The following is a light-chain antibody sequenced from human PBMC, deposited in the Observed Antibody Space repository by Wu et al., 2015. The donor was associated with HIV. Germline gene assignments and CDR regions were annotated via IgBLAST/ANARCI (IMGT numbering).Light chain of an antibody. V-gene: IGKV3-15*01. CDR2: GAS. CDR3: QQYHNWPPVT. J-gene: IGKJ1*01. CDR1: QSISFN. Sequence: EIVMTQFPATLSVSPGERVTLSCRASQSISFNLAWYQQKPGQAPRLLMYGASTRATGIPARFSGGGSGTDFTLTIRTLQSEDSAVYYCQQYHNWPPVTFGQGTTVEIK.